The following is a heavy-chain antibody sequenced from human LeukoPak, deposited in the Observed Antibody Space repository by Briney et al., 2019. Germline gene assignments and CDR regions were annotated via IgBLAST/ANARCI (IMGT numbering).Heavy chain of an antibody. D-gene: IGHD3-10*01. J-gene: IGHJ4*02. V-gene: IGHV3-11*01. CDR1: GFTFSDYY. CDR2: ISSRGSTI. Sequence: GGSLRLSCAASGFTFSDYYMSWIRQAPGKGLEWVSYISSRGSTIYYADSVKGRFTISRDNAKNSLYLQMNSLRAEDTAVYYCARDFYYGSGSFVAPLDYWGQGTLVTVSS. CDR3: ARDFYYGSGSFVAPLDY.